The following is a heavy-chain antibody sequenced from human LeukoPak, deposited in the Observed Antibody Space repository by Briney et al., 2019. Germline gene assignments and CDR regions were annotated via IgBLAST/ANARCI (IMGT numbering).Heavy chain of an antibody. V-gene: IGHV4-59*01. CDR1: GGSITDYY. Sequence: SETLSLTCTVSGGSITDYYWNWIRQSPEKGLEWIGYVYYTGTTYYSPSLKSRVAISLDRSKNQFSLNLNSVTAADTAVYYCARDYYDSSGYFPLRYWGQGTLVTVSS. D-gene: IGHD3-22*01. CDR2: VYYTGTT. CDR3: ARDYYDSSGYFPLRY. J-gene: IGHJ4*02.